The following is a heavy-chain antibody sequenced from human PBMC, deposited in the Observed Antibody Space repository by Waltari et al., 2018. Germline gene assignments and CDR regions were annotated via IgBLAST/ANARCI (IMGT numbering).Heavy chain of an antibody. Sequence: QVQLQQWGAGLLKPSETLSLTCAGYGGSFSGYYWSWIRQPPGEGLEWIGEINHSGSTNYNPSLKRRVTISGDTSKNQFSLKLSSVTAADTAVYYCARALAAPLSNWFDPWGQGTLVTVSS. CDR3: ARALAAPLSNWFDP. CDR1: GGSFSGYY. D-gene: IGHD2-15*01. J-gene: IGHJ5*02. CDR2: INHSGST. V-gene: IGHV4-34*01.